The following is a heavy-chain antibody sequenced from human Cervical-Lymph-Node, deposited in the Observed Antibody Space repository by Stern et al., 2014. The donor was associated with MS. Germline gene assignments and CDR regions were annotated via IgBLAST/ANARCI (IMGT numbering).Heavy chain of an antibody. CDR3: ETGTYYYGVDV. Sequence: MQLVESGAEVKKPGSSVKVSCKASGGTFSSYAFSWVRQAPGQGLEWMGGIIPTFGTPNYAPKFQGRVTITADESTSTTYMELNSLRSEDTAVYASETGTYYYGVDVWGPGTTVTVSS. CDR1: GGTFSSYA. D-gene: IGHD1-7*01. V-gene: IGHV1-69*01. CDR2: IIPTFGTP. J-gene: IGHJ6*02.